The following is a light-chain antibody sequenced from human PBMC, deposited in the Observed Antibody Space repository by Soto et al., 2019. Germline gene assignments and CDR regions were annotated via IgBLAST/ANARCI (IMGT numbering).Light chain of an antibody. CDR1: SSDVGSY. V-gene: IGLV2-23*01. J-gene: IGLJ3*02. CDR3: CSFAGSSTYTWV. Sequence: QSALTQPASVSGSPGQSITISCTGTSSDVGSYVSWYQQHPGKAPKLIIYEGNERPSGVSNRFSGSKSANTASLTISGLQAEDVGDYYCCSFAGSSTYTWVFGGGTQLTVL. CDR2: EGN.